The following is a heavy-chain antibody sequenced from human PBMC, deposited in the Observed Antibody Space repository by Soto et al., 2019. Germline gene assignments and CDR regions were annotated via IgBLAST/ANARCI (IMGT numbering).Heavy chain of an antibody. J-gene: IGHJ5*02. Sequence: QLQLQESGPGLVKPSETLSLTCTVSGGSISSSSYYWGWIRQPPGKGLEWIGSIYYSGSTYYNPSLKSRVTISVDTSKNQFSLKLSSVTAADTAVYYCARKHRRGWFDPWGQGTLVTVSS. CDR2: IYYSGST. CDR3: ARKHRRGWFDP. V-gene: IGHV4-39*01. CDR1: GGSISSSSYY.